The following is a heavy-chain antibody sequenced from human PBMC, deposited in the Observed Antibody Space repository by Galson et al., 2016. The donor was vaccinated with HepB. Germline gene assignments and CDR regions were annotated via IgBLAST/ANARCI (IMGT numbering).Heavy chain of an antibody. CDR1: GFDFSSRS. J-gene: IGHJ4*02. V-gene: IGHV3-7*03. CDR2: TNKDVSEK. CDR3: ARSYYDFWSGYKGYYFDY. D-gene: IGHD3-3*01. Sequence: SLRLSCAASGFDFSSRSMSWVRQAPGKGLEWVANTNKDVSEKYFADSVKGRFTISRDNANNLLYLQMNSLRAEDTAVYYCARSYYDFWSGYKGYYFDYWGQGAPVTVSP.